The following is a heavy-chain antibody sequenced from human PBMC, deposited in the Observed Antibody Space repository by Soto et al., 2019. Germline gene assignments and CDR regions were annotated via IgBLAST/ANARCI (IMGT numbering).Heavy chain of an antibody. CDR1: GFTFRNYA. D-gene: IGHD2-2*01. J-gene: IGHJ6*02. Sequence: EVQLLESGGALVQPGGSLRLSCAASGFTFRNYAMSWVRQAPGKGLEWASRISGNGGDINYADSVKGRFTISRDNSKNTLYLQMNSLRAEDTAVYYCAKRGDIVEVSRTFVGYGMDVWGQGTTVTVSS. CDR2: ISGNGGDI. V-gene: IGHV3-23*01. CDR3: AKRGDIVEVSRTFVGYGMDV.